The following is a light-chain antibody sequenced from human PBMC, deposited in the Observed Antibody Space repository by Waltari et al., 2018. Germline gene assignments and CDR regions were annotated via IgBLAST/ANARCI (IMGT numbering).Light chain of an antibody. J-gene: IGLJ2*01. Sequence: QSALTQPPSASGSPGQSVTISCTDTDSDVGCHRYVSWYQQHPGKVPKLIIYEVNKRPSGVPDRFSASMSGNTASLTISGLQAGDEADYYCCSYGGTNTVFGGGTRLTVL. CDR1: DSDVGCHRY. CDR2: EVN. V-gene: IGLV2-8*01. CDR3: CSYGGTNTV.